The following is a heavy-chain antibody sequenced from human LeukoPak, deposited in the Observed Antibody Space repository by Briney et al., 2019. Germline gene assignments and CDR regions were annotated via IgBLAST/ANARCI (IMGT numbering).Heavy chain of an antibody. CDR1: GFTLISYA. J-gene: IGHJ4*02. CDR3: ATRTVTTYAY. CDR2: ISGNGGST. Sequence: PGGSLRLSCSASGFTLISYAMNWVRQAPGKWLELVSAISGNGGSTYYADSVKGRFTISRDTSNNTLYLQMNSLRAEDTAVYYCATRTVTTYAYWGQRTLVTVSS. V-gene: IGHV3-23*01. D-gene: IGHD4-17*01.